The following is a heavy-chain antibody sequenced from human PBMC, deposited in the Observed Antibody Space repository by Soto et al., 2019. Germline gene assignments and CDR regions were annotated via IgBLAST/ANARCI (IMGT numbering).Heavy chain of an antibody. CDR2: INHSGST. D-gene: IGHD3-9*01. J-gene: IGHJ6*02. CDR1: GESFSGYY. V-gene: IGHV4-34*01. Sequence: PSETLSLTCAVYGESFSGYYWSWVRQPPGKGLEWIGEINHSGSTNYNPSLKSRATISMDRSKNQFSLTLSSVTAADTAVYYCARGSYDILTGDYYYYGMDVWGQGTTVTVSS. CDR3: ARGSYDILTGDYYYYGMDV.